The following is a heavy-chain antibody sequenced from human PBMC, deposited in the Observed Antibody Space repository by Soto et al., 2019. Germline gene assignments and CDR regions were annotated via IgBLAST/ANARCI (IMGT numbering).Heavy chain of an antibody. Sequence: PSETLSLTCTVSGDSISAYSWGWVRQPPGKGLEWIGNIHYNGNTKYSPSLKSRVTMSVDTSKNHFSLRLISVTAADTAIYFCAREGNLGRWLQLLDFWGQGTLVTVSS. CDR3: AREGNLGRWLQLLDF. D-gene: IGHD1-1*01. V-gene: IGHV4-59*01. J-gene: IGHJ4*02. CDR2: IHYNGNT. CDR1: GDSISAYS.